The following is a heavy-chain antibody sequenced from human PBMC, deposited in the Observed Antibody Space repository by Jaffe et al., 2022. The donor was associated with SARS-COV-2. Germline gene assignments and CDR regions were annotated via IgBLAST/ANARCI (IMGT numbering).Heavy chain of an antibody. CDR2: FVPVFSTT. D-gene: IGHD2-21*02. CDR1: GGTLSTYA. Sequence: QVQLVQSGAEVKKPGSSVKVSCKASGGTLSTYAITWVRQAPGQGLEWMGSFVPVFSTTNYAQEFQGRLTITADESTSTAYMDLRSLTFDDTAVYYCARGMTAHGRFDPWGQGTLVTVSS. CDR3: ARGMTAHGRFDP. J-gene: IGHJ5*02. V-gene: IGHV1-69*18.